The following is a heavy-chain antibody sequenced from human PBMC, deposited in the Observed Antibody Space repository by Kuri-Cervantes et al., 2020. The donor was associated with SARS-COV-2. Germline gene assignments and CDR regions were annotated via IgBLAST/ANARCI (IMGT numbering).Heavy chain of an antibody. Sequence: GGSLRLSCAASGFTFSSYGMHWVRQAPGKGLEWVAVISYDGSNKYYADSVKGRFTISRDNSKNTLYLQMNSLRAEDTAVYYCAKDTDSLWSGYYTGMGLDYWGQGTLVTVSS. CDR2: ISYDGSNK. CDR1: GFTFSSYG. V-gene: IGHV3-30*18. J-gene: IGHJ4*02. CDR3: AKDTDSLWSGYYTGMGLDY. D-gene: IGHD3-3*01.